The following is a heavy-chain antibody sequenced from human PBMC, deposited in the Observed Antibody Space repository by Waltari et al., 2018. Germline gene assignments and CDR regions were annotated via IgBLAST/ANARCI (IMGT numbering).Heavy chain of an antibody. Sequence: QVQLVQSGTEVKEPGASVKVSCKASGYTFNIYGISWVRQAPGQWLEWLGWMECTSAYNGNTNESQILPARVKTITNTATSIAYMEMRSLRSDDTAVNYCARDGIVVVVAATQEYLHHWGQGTLVTVSS. D-gene: IGHD2-15*01. CDR3: ARDGIVVVVAATQEYLHH. CDR1: GYTFNIYG. J-gene: IGHJ1*01. V-gene: IGHV1-18*01. CDR2: MECTSAYNGNT.